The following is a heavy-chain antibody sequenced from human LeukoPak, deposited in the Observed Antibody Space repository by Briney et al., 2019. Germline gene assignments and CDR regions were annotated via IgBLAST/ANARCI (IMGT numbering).Heavy chain of an antibody. J-gene: IGHJ6*02. Sequence: GGSLRLSCTASGFTFNTYDMHWVRQATGKGLEWVSAIGTAGDTYYPGSVKGRFTISRENAKNSLYLQMNSLRAEDTAVYYCAKCIGGNTYYSAMDVWGQGTTVTVSS. CDR2: IGTAGDT. CDR1: GFTFNTYD. V-gene: IGHV3-13*01. D-gene: IGHD1-26*01. CDR3: AKCIGGNTYYSAMDV.